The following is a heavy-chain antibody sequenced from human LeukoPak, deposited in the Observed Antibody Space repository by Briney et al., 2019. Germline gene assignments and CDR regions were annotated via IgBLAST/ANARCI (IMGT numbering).Heavy chain of an antibody. CDR3: ARVAGGDWYYFDL. D-gene: IGHD2-21*02. V-gene: IGHV1-2*02. CDR2: INLYSGGT. Sequence: VASVKVSCKAFGYTFTAYYMHWVRQAPGQGLEWMGWINLYSGGTNYAQKFQGRVTMTRDTSISAAYMELDRLGSDDTAVYYCARVAGGDWYYFDLWGQGSLVTVSS. CDR1: GYTFTAYY. J-gene: IGHJ4*02.